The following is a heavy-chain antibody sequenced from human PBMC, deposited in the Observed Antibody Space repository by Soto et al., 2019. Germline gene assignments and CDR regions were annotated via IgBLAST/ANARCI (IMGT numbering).Heavy chain of an antibody. V-gene: IGHV3-21*06. CDR3: ARSLSVDSIVVDY. D-gene: IGHD1-26*01. CDR2: ISTSSRYI. Sequence: WGSLRLSCAASGFTFISYTIIFFRHSPGKGLEWLSTISTSSRYIYYADSVKGRFIISRDNAKSSLYLQMNSLRAEDTAVYYCARSLSVDSIVVDYWGLGTLVTVSS. CDR1: GFTFISYT. J-gene: IGHJ4*02.